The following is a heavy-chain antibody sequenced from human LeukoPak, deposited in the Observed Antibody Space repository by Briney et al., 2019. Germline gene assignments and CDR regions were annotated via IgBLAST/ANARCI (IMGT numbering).Heavy chain of an antibody. CDR3: ARLVVPAAMPGVDWFDP. V-gene: IGHV5-10-1*01. J-gene: IGHJ5*02. D-gene: IGHD2-2*01. CDR1: GYTFTSNW. Sequence: GESLKISCKGSGYTFTSNWISWVPQMPGKGLEWLRRFDPSDSYTNYSPSFQGHVTISADKSISTAYLQWSSLKASDTAMYYCARLVVPAAMPGVDWFDPWGQGTLVTVSS. CDR2: FDPSDSYT.